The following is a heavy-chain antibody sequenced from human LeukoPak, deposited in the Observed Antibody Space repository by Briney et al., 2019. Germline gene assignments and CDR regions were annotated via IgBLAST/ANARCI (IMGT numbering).Heavy chain of an antibody. D-gene: IGHD3-22*01. CDR1: GGSISSGDYY. J-gene: IGHJ4*02. V-gene: IGHV4-30-4*08. Sequence: SQTLSLTCTVSGGSISSGDYYWSWIRQPPGKGLEWIGYIYYSGSTYYNPSLKSRVTISVDTSKNQFSLTLSSVTAADTAVYYCARANPDSSGYQIDYWGQGTLVTVSS. CDR2: IYYSGST. CDR3: ARANPDSSGYQIDY.